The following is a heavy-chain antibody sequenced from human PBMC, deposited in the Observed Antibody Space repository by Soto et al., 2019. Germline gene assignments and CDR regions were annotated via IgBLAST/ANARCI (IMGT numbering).Heavy chain of an antibody. D-gene: IGHD1-1*01. CDR2: INGDGSHT. CDR3: TRGPRSTSTGTGAF. V-gene: IGHV3-74*01. J-gene: IGHJ4*02. Sequence: GGSLRLSCAASGFTFSMYWMHWVRQVPGKGPEWVSRINGDGSHTNYADSVKGRFTISRDNAKNTLYLQMNDLRAEDTAVYYCTRGPRSTSTGTGAFWGQGTLVTVSS. CDR1: GFTFSMYW.